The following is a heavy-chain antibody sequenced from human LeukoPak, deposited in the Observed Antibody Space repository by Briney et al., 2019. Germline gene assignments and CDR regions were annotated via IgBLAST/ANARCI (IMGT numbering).Heavy chain of an antibody. V-gene: IGHV4-30-2*01. D-gene: IGHD2-21*01. CDR1: GGSISGGGYS. CDR2: IYHSGST. J-gene: IGHJ6*02. Sequence: SQTLSLTCAVSGGSISGGGYSWSWIRQPPGKGLEWIGYIYHSGSTYYNPSLKSRVTTSVDRSKNQFSLKLSSVTAADTAVYYCARGRFLGMDVWGQGITVTVSS. CDR3: ARGRFLGMDV.